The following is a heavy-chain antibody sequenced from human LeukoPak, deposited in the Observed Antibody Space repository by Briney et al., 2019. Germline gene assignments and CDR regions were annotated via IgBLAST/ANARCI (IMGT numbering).Heavy chain of an antibody. CDR2: ISWNSGSI. D-gene: IGHD3-10*01. CDR1: GFTFDDYA. J-gene: IGHJ3*02. Sequence: GGSLRLSCAASGFTFDDYAMHWVRQAPGKGLEWVSGISWNSGSIGYADSVKGRFTISRDNAKNSLYLQMNSLRAEDMALYYCATIRGSTNAFDIWGQGTMVTVSS. CDR3: ATIRGSTNAFDI. V-gene: IGHV3-9*03.